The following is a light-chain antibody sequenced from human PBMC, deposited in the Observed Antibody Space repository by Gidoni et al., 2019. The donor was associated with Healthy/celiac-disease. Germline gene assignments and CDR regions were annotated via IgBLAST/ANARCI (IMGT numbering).Light chain of an antibody. J-gene: IGKJ5*01. Sequence: EILMTQSPATLSVSPGERATLSCRASQSVSSNLAWYQQKPGQAPRLLIHGASTRATGIPARFSGSGSGTEFTLTISRLQSEDFAVYYCQQYNNWRTFGQGTRLEIK. CDR3: QQYNNWRT. CDR2: GAS. V-gene: IGKV3-15*01. CDR1: QSVSSN.